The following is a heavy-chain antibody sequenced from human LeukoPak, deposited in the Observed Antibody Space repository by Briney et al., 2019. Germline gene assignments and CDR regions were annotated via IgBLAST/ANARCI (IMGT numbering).Heavy chain of an antibody. D-gene: IGHD3-10*01. CDR1: GYTFTGYY. J-gene: IGHJ3*02. CDR2: INPNSGGT. V-gene: IGHV1-2*02. CDR3: ARPITMVRGDAFDI. Sequence: GASVKVSCKASGYTFTGYYMHWVRQAPGQGLEWMGWINPNSGGTNYAQKFQGRVTMTRDTSISTAYMELSRLRSDDTAVYYCARPITMVRGDAFDIWGQGTMVTVSS.